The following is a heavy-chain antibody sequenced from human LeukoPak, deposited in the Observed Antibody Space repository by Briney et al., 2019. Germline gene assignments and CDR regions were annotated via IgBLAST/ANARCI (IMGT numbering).Heavy chain of an antibody. D-gene: IGHD3-3*01. CDR2: INKDGSEK. V-gene: IGHV3-7*01. J-gene: IGHJ4*02. CDR3: ASAFDFWSGNFPMGGGFDS. CDR1: GFTISNYW. Sequence: GGSLRLSCVGSGFTISNYWMSWVRQVPGKGLEWVANINKDGSEKHHVGSVKGRFTISRDNPKNSLYLQMNSLRAEDTAVYYCASAFDFWSGNFPMGGGFDSWGQGTLVTVSS.